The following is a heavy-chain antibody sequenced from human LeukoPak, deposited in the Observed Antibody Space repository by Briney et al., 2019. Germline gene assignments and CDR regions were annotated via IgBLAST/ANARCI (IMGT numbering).Heavy chain of an antibody. Sequence: TSETLSLTCTVSGGSISSGDYYWSWIRQPPGKGLEWIGYIYYSGSTYYNPSLKSRVTISVDTSKNQFSLKLSSVTAADTAVYYCARGCSDSSGYWRPADYYFDYWGQGTLVTVSS. CDR2: IYYSGST. D-gene: IGHD3-22*01. CDR3: ARGCSDSSGYWRPADYYFDY. V-gene: IGHV4-30-4*01. J-gene: IGHJ4*02. CDR1: GGSISSGDYY.